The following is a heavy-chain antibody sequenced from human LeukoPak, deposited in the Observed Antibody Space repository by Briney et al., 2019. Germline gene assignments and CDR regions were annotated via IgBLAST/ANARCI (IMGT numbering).Heavy chain of an antibody. V-gene: IGHV4-38-2*02. Sequence: SETLSLTCTVSGYSISSGDYWGWIRQPPGKGLEWIGSIYHSGRTYYNPSLKSRVTISVDTSKNQVSLILTSVTAADTAVYYCARDYGDYFNGYNWFDPWGQGTLVTVSS. CDR3: ARDYGDYFNGYNWFDP. J-gene: IGHJ5*02. D-gene: IGHD4-17*01. CDR2: IYHSGRT. CDR1: GYSISSGDY.